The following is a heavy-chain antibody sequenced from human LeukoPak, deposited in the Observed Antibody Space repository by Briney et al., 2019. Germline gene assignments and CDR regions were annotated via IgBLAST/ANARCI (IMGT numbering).Heavy chain of an antibody. CDR1: GFTFSSSD. CDR3: ARDRPYFDY. Sequence: GGSLRLSCSASGFTFSSSDMSWVRQAPGKGLEWVSAIGTGGDRTFYADYVKGRFTISRDNSKNTLYLQMNSLRAEDTAVYYCARDRPYFDYWGQGTLVTVSS. J-gene: IGHJ4*02. V-gene: IGHV3-23*01. CDR2: IGTGGDRT.